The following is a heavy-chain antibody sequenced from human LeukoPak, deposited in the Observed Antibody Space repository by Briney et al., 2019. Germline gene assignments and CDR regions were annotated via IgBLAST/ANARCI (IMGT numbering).Heavy chain of an antibody. D-gene: IGHD2-2*02. CDR2: IYYNGNT. CDR3: ARLIYADRRAQYSDF. J-gene: IGHJ4*02. CDR1: GASISVTNYY. Sequence: SETLSLTCTVSGASISVTNYYWAWFRQPPGRGLEWIAFIYYNGNTYYNPSLKSRVTMSVDTSNNQFSLTLSSVTAADMAVYYCARLIYADRRAQYSDFWGQGTLVTVSS. V-gene: IGHV4-39*01.